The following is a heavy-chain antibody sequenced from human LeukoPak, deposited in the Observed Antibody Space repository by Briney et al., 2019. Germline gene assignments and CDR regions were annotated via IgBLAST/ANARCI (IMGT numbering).Heavy chain of an antibody. J-gene: IGHJ4*02. CDR1: GGTFSSYA. CDR2: IIPIFGTA. V-gene: IGHV1-69*05. CDR3: ASRHYDYVWGGYRTFDY. D-gene: IGHD3-16*02. Sequence: SVKVSCKASGGTFSSYAISWVRQAPGQGLEWMGRIIPIFGTANYAQKFQGRVTITTDESTSTAYMELSSLRSEDTAVYYCASRHYDYVWGGYRTFDYWGQGTLVTVSS.